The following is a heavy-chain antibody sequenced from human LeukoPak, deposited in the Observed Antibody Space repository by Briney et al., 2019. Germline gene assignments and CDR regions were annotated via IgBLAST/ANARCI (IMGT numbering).Heavy chain of an antibody. D-gene: IGHD3-16*02. CDR3: ARGRGGSYRNFDY. CDR1: GFTFSSHS. J-gene: IGHJ4*02. V-gene: IGHV3-21*01. CDR2: ISSSSSYI. Sequence: GGSLRLSCAASGFTFSSHSMNWVRQAPGKGLEWVSSISSSSSYIYYADSVKGRFTISRDNAKNSLYLQMNSLRAEDTAVYYCARGRGGSYRNFDYWGQGTLVTVSS.